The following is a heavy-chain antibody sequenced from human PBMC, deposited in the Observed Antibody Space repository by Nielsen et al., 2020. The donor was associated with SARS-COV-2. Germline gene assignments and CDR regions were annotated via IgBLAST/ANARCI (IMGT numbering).Heavy chain of an antibody. CDR2: IWYDGSNK. CDR1: GFTFSSYG. CDR3: ARDLLGDSGSYLLDY. Sequence: GESLKISCAASGFTFSSYGMHWVRQAPGKGLEWVAVIWYDGSNKYYADSVKGRFTISRDNSKNTLYLQMNSLRAEDTAVYYCARDLLGDSGSYLLDYWGQGTLVTVSS. D-gene: IGHD1-26*01. V-gene: IGHV3-33*01. J-gene: IGHJ4*02.